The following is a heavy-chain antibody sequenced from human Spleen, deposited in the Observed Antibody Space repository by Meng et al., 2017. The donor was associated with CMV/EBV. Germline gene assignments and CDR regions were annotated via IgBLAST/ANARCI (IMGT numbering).Heavy chain of an antibody. CDR1: GFTFSSYW. V-gene: IGHV3-7*04. Sequence: ETLSLTCAASGFTFSSYWMSWVRQAPGKGLEWVANIKQDGSEKYYVDSVKGRFTISRDNAKNSLYLQMNSLRAEDTAVYYCARVAAAGRGMDVWGPGTTVTVSS. J-gene: IGHJ6*02. CDR3: ARVAAAGRGMDV. CDR2: IKQDGSEK. D-gene: IGHD6-13*01.